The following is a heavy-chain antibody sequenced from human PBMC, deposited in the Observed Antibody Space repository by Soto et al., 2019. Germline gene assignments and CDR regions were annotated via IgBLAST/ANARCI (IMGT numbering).Heavy chain of an antibody. CDR3: ARASRLRYFDW. D-gene: IGHD3-9*01. V-gene: IGHV4-59*01. CDR2: IYYSGST. Sequence: KPSETLSLTCTVSGGSISSYYWSWIRQPPGKGLEWIGYIYYSGSTNYNPSLKSRVTISVDTSKNQFSLKLSSVTAADTAVYYCARASRLRYFDWWGQGTLVTVSS. J-gene: IGHJ4*02. CDR1: GGSISSYY.